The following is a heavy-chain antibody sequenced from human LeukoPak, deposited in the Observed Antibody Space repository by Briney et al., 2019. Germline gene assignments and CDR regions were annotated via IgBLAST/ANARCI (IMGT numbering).Heavy chain of an antibody. D-gene: IGHD3-3*01. CDR3: ARHEGFWSGYYSTDYFDY. CDR2: IYYSGST. J-gene: IGHJ4*02. CDR1: GGSISSYY. Sequence: NPSETLSLTCTVSGGSISSYYWSWIRQPPGKGLEWIGYIYYSGSTNYNPSLKSRVTISVDTSKNQFSLKLSSVTAADTAVYYCARHEGFWSGYYSTDYFDYWGQGTLVTVSS. V-gene: IGHV4-59*08.